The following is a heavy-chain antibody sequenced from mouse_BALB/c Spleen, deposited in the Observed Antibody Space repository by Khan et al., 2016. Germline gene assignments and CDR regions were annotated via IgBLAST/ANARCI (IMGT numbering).Heavy chain of an antibody. D-gene: IGHD1-1*01. Sequence: VQLKESGPELMKPGASVKISCKASGYSFTSYYMHWVKQSHGKSLEWIGYIDPFNGGTSYNQKFKGKATLTVDKSSSTAYMHLSSLTSDDSAVYYCASSTQSFYAMDYWGQGTSVTVSS. CDR2: IDPFNGGT. V-gene: IGHV1S135*01. J-gene: IGHJ4*01. CDR1: GYSFTSYY. CDR3: ASSTQSFYAMDY.